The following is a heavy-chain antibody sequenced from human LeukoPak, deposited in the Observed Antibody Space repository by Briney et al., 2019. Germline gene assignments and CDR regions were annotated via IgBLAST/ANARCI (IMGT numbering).Heavy chain of an antibody. CDR3: AREVYYDSHFDY. CDR1: GFTFSSYA. Sequence: GGSLRLSCAASGFTFSSYAMSWVRQAPGKGLEWVSAISGSGGSTYYADSVKGRFTISRDNSKNTLFLQMNSLRAEDTAVYYCAREVYYDSHFDYWGQGTLVTVSS. D-gene: IGHD3-22*01. J-gene: IGHJ4*02. V-gene: IGHV3-23*01. CDR2: ISGSGGST.